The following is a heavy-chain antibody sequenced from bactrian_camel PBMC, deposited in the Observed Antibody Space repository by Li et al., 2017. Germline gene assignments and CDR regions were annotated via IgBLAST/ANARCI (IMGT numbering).Heavy chain of an antibody. CDR3: AAEPGLQVVNNRKMYVRTENFRY. CDR2: LDDVGRI. Sequence: VESGGGSVQAGGSLRLSCAASGYTYSPRCMAWFRQAPGEEREGVVVLDDVGRINYADSVKGRFTISKDNAKNTIYLEMNSLKPEDTAVYYSAAEPGLQVVNNRKMYVRTENFRYWGQGTQVTVS. D-gene: IGHD5*01. V-gene: IGHV3S53*01. J-gene: IGHJ6*01. CDR1: GYTYSPRC.